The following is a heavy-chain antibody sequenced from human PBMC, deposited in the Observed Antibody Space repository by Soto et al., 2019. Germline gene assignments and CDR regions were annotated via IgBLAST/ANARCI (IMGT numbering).Heavy chain of an antibody. CDR1: GFSFSTYA. CDR2: ITSSSTI. D-gene: IGHD1-26*01. Sequence: EVQLVESGGGLVQPGGSLRLSCAASGFSFSTYAMTWVRQAPGKGLEWISFITSSSTIYYADSVKGRFTISRDNAKNSLYLQMNSLRDEDTAVYYCARDLGCEGPWGQGTLVTVSS. V-gene: IGHV3-48*02. CDR3: ARDLGCEGP. J-gene: IGHJ5*02.